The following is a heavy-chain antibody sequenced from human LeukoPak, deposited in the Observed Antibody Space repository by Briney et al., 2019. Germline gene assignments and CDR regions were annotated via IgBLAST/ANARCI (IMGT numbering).Heavy chain of an antibody. D-gene: IGHD1-26*01. CDR3: TRLALQEVGATQTYYLDY. Sequence: RASETLSLTCTVSGGSISSYHWSWIRQPPGKGLEWIGYIYYSGSTNYNPSLKSRVTISVDTSKNQFSLKLSSVTAADTAVYYCTRLALQEVGATQTYYLDYWGQGTLVTVSS. J-gene: IGHJ4*02. CDR1: GGSISSYH. CDR2: IYYSGST. V-gene: IGHV4-59*01.